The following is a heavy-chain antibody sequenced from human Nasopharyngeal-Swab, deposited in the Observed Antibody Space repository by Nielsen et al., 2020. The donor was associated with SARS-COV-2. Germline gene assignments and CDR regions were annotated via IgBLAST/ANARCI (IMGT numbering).Heavy chain of an antibody. CDR1: GFTFSTFW. Sequence: GESLKISCAVSGFTFSTFWMTWVRQAPGKGLEWVANIKEDGSQKYYLDSVKGRFTISRDNAKNSLYLQMNSLRAEDTAIYFCARAVAGATDCWGQGTLVTVSS. D-gene: IGHD1-26*01. CDR2: IKEDGSQK. V-gene: IGHV3-7*03. CDR3: ARAVAGATDC. J-gene: IGHJ4*02.